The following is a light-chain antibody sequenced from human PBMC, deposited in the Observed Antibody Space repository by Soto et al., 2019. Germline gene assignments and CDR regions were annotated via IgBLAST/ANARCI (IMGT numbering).Light chain of an antibody. V-gene: IGKV3-20*01. CDR1: QSVSSSY. Sequence: EIVLTQSPGTLSLSPGERATLSCRASQSVSSSYLAWYQQKPGQAPRLLIYGASSRATGIPDRFSGSGSGTDLSLTISRLMPEDIAVYYCQQYGSSHTFGQGTKLEIK. CDR2: GAS. CDR3: QQYGSSHT. J-gene: IGKJ2*01.